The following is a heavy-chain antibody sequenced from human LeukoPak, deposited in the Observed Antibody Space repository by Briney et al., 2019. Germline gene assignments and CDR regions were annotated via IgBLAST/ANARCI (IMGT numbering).Heavy chain of an antibody. CDR3: ARNAAHEYYFDY. J-gene: IGHJ4*02. D-gene: IGHD2-15*01. CDR1: GGSITSSSYY. CDR2: IYYSGST. V-gene: IGHV4-39*07. Sequence: PSETLSLTCTVSGGSITSSSYYWGWIRQPPGKGLEWIGSIYYSGSTYYNPSLKSRVTFSIDKSKNQFSLKLSSVTAADTAVYYCARNAAHEYYFDYWGQGTLVTVSS.